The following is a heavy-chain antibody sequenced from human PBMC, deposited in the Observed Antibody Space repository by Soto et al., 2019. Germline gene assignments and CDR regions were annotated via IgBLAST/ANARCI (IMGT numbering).Heavy chain of an antibody. J-gene: IGHJ6*03. Sequence: PVVSQRVRWRGAGSNFVGFGGGWVRKITGKGLEWMGIIYPGDSDTRYSPSFQGQVTISADKSISTAYLQWSSLKASDTAMYYCARSKDDFGIGYQYHDMDVWRKGTTVTV. V-gene: IGHV5-51*01. CDR3: ARSKDDFGIGYQYHDMDV. CDR2: IYPGDSDT. CDR1: GSNFVGFG. D-gene: IGHD3-3*01.